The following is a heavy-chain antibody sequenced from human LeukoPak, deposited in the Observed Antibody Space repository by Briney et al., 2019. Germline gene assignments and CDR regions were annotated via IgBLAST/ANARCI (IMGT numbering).Heavy chain of an antibody. J-gene: IGHJ4*02. D-gene: IGHD3-10*01. Sequence: SGGSLRLSCAASGFTFSNYAMSWVRQAPGKGLEWVSSIVGSGAGTYYADSVKGRFTVSRDNSKNTLYLQMNSLRAEDTALYYCAKNSDLYGSGTYFAYWGQGTLVTVSS. V-gene: IGHV3-23*01. CDR2: IVGSGAGT. CDR3: AKNSDLYGSGTYFAY. CDR1: GFTFSNYA.